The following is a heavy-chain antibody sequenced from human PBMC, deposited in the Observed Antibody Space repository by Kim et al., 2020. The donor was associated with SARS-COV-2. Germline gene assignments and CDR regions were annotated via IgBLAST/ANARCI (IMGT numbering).Heavy chain of an antibody. CDR3: ANLVMLLPTHDAFDI. D-gene: IGHD2-15*01. V-gene: IGHV3-23*01. J-gene: IGHJ3*02. Sequence: DSEKGRFPISKDKSKTTLYLQMNSLRAEDTAVYYCANLVMLLPTHDAFDIWGQGTMVTVSS.